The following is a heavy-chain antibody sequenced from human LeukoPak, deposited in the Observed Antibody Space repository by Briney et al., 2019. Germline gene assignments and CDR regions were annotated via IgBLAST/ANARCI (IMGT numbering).Heavy chain of an antibody. CDR2: ISSSGSTI. CDR1: GLTLHHFE. V-gene: IGHV3-48*03. D-gene: IGHD3-10*02. CDR3: AELGITMIGGV. Sequence: GGSLTLLCGASGLTLHHFEMNWVRQAPGKGLEWVSYISSSGSTIYYADSVKGRFTISRDNAKNSLYLQMNSLRAEDTAVYYCAELGITMIGGVWGKGTTVTISS. J-gene: IGHJ6*04.